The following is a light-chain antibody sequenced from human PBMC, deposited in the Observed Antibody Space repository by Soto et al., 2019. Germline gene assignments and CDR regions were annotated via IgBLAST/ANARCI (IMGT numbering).Light chain of an antibody. J-gene: IGKJ3*01. CDR2: AAS. CDR1: HDISSY. V-gene: IGKV1-9*01. Sequence: DILLTQSPSFLSASIGDRVTITCRASHDISSYLAWYQQKPGKAPKLLISAASTLQSGVPSRFSGSGSGADFTLTISSLQADDFATYYCQQYNSYFTFGPGTKVHIK. CDR3: QQYNSYFT.